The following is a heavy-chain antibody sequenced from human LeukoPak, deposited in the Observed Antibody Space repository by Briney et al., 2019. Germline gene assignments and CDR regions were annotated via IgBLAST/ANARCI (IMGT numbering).Heavy chain of an antibody. V-gene: IGHV3-21*01. CDR3: ARDSQVPAAIGSGAFDI. Sequence: NRGGSLRLSCAAPGFTFSSYAMSWVRQAPGKGLEWVSSISSSSSYIYYADSVKGRFTISRDNAKNSLYLQMNSLRAEDTAVYYCARDSQVPAAIGSGAFDIWGQGTMVTVSS. D-gene: IGHD2-2*02. CDR1: GFTFSSYA. J-gene: IGHJ3*02. CDR2: ISSSSSYI.